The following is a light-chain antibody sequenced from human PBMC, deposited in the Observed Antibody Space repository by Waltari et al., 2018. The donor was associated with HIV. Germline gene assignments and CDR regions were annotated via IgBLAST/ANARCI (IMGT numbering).Light chain of an antibody. CDR1: RSDVGAYNS. CDR3: CSYAGSYTWV. Sequence: QSALTQPRSVSGSPGQSVTISCTGTRSDVGAYNSVSWYQQHPEHPGHAPKLMIYDVSKRPPGVPYRFSGAKSGNTASLTISGLQAEDEADYHCCSYAGSYTWVFGGGTKLTVL. CDR2: DVS. V-gene: IGLV2-11*01. J-gene: IGLJ3*02.